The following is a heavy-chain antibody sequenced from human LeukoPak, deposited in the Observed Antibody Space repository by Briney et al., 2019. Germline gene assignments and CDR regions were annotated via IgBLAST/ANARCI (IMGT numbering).Heavy chain of an antibody. CDR3: ARSTPSGWYPG. D-gene: IGHD6-19*01. V-gene: IGHV3-21*01. Sequence: GGSLRLSCVVSGFTFSTYNMNWVRQAPGKGLEWVASISTSHNYIYYADSVTGRFTISRDNARNSLYLQMNSLRAEDTAVYYCARSTPSGWYPGWGQGTLVTVSS. J-gene: IGHJ4*02. CDR1: GFTFSTYN. CDR2: ISTSHNYI.